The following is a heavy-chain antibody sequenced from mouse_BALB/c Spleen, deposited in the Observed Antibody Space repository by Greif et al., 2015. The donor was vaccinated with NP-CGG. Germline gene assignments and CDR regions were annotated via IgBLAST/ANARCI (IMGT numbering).Heavy chain of an antibody. V-gene: IGHV1-7*01. CDR2: INPSTGYT. Sequence: LMESGAELAKPGASVKMSCKASGYTFTSYWMHWVKQRPGQGLEWIGYINPSTGYTEYNQKFKDKATLTADKSSXTAYMQLSSLTSEDPAVYYCASYYGSSYFDYWGQGTTLTVSS. CDR3: ASYYGSSYFDY. CDR1: GYTFTSYW. J-gene: IGHJ2*01. D-gene: IGHD1-1*01.